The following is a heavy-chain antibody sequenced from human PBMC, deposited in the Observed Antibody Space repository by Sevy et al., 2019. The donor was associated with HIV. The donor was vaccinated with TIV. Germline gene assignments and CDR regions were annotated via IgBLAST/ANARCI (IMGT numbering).Heavy chain of an antibody. J-gene: IGHJ4*02. Sequence: SVKVSCKASGGTFSSYAISWVRQAPGQGLEWLGGIIPMFGTANYAQKFQGRVIITADESTSTEYMERSSLKSGDTAVYYCVRGPNGSYLLYYFDNWGQGTLVTVSS. V-gene: IGHV1-69*13. CDR2: IIPMFGTA. CDR1: GGTFSSYA. CDR3: VRGPNGSYLLYYFDN. D-gene: IGHD3-10*01.